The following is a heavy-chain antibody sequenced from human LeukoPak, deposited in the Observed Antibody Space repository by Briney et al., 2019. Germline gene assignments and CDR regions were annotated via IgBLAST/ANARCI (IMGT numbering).Heavy chain of an antibody. CDR3: ARDPLRGGLVRDAFDI. V-gene: IGHV4-39*07. D-gene: IGHD6-13*01. CDR2: IYYSGST. Sequence: SETLSLTCTVSGGSISSSSYYWGWIRQPPGKGLEWIGSIYYSGSTYYNPSLKSRVTISVDTSKNQFSLKLSSVTAADTAVYYCARDPLRGGLVRDAFDIWGQGTMVTVSS. J-gene: IGHJ3*02. CDR1: GGSISSSSYY.